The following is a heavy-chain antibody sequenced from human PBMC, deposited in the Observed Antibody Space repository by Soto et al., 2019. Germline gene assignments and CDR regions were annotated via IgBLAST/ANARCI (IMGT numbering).Heavy chain of an antibody. CDR1: GGSISSYY. V-gene: IGHV4-59*01. CDR2: IYYSGST. D-gene: IGHD1-1*01. J-gene: IGHJ4*02. Sequence: QVQLQESGPGLVKPSETLSLTCTVSGGSISSYYWSWIRQPPGKGLEWIGYIYYSGSTNYNPSLKSRVTISVDTSKNQFSLKLSSVTAADTAVYYCARHEMATTDWGQGTLVTVSS. CDR3: ARHEMATTD.